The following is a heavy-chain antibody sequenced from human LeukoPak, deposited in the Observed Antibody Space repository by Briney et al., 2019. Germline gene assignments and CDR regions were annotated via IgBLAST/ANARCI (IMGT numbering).Heavy chain of an antibody. CDR1: GGTFSSYA. CDR3: ARGTVADTQDRGIDY. J-gene: IGHJ4*02. D-gene: IGHD3-16*01. V-gene: IGHV1-69*04. Sequence: GASVKVSCKASGGTFSSYAISWVRQAPGQGLEWMGRIIPILGIANYAQKFQGRVTITADKSTSTAYMELSSLRSEDTAVYYCARGTVADTQDRGIDYWGQGTLVTVSS. CDR2: IIPILGIA.